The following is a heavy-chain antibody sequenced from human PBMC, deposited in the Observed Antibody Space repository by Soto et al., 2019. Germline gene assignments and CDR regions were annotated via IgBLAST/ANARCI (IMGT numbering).Heavy chain of an antibody. V-gene: IGHV1-3*01. CDR1: GYTFTSYA. J-gene: IGHJ6*02. CDR3: AREWFGELLDYSLLYYYYYGMDV. Sequence: AASVKVSCKASGYTFTSYAMHWVRQAPGQRLEWMGWITAGNGNTKYSQKFQGRVTITRDTSASTAYMELSSLRSEDTAAYYCAREWFGELLDYSLLYYYYYGMDVWGQGTTVTVSS. D-gene: IGHD3-10*01. CDR2: ITAGNGNT.